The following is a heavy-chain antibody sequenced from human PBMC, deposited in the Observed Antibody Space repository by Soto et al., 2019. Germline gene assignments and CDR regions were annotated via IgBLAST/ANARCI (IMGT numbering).Heavy chain of an antibody. D-gene: IGHD3-22*01. CDR2: IYYSGST. CDR1: GGSISSYY. CDR3: ARAGGVYDRSGFDY. V-gene: IGHV4-59*01. J-gene: IGHJ4*02. Sequence: QVQLQESGPGLVKPSETLSLTCTVSGGSISSYYWSWIRQPPGKGLEWSGYIYYSGSTNYNPSLSSRVTILVATSKNQCSLKLSSVTAADTAVYYCARAGGVYDRSGFDYWGQGTLVTVSS.